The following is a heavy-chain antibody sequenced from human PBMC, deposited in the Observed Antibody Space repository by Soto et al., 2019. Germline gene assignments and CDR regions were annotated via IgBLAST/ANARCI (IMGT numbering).Heavy chain of an antibody. CDR1: GFSLDTRGVG. J-gene: IGHJ3*02. V-gene: IGHV2-5*01. CDR3: AHRHDLGGFDI. CDR2: IYWNDDE. Sequence: QITLKESGPTLVKPTHTLTLTCNFSGFSLDTRGVGVIWSRQPPGKALEWLALIYWNDDERYSPSLKDRLTIAKDTSRNHVVLTMTNVDPVDTATYYCAHRHDLGGFDIWGPGTTVTVSS. D-gene: IGHD2-15*01.